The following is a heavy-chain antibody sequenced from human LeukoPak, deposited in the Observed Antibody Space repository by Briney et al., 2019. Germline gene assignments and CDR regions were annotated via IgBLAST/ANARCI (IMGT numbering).Heavy chain of an antibody. Sequence: SVKVSCKASGGTFSSYAISWVRQAPGQGLEWMGRITPIFGTANYAQKFQGRVTITTDESTSTAYMELSSLRSDDTAVYYCARDGPLSSGTVEYWGQGTLVTVSS. CDR2: ITPIFGTA. CDR3: ARDGPLSSGTVEY. D-gene: IGHD3-22*01. V-gene: IGHV1-69*05. CDR1: GGTFSSYA. J-gene: IGHJ4*02.